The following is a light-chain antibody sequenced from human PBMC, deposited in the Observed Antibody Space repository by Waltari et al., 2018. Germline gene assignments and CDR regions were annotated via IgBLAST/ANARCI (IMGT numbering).Light chain of an antibody. CDR2: QDS. CDR1: KLGDKY. V-gene: IGLV3-1*01. J-gene: IGLJ2*01. Sequence: SYELTQPPSVSVSPGQTASIPCSGTKLGDKYGCWYQQKPGQSPVLVIYQDSKRPSTIPERFSGSNSGNTATLTISGTQALDEADYYCQAWDSSTVVFGGGTKLTVL. CDR3: QAWDSSTVV.